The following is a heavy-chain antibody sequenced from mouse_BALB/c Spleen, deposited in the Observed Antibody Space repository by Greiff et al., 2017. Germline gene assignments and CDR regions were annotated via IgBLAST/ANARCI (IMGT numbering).Heavy chain of an antibody. CDR2: IDPANGNT. Sequence: EVKLMESGAELVKPGASVKLSCTASGFNIKDTYMHWVKQRPEQGLEWIGRIDPANGNTKYDPKFQGKATITADTSSNTAYLQLSSLTSEDTAVYYCARSLRDGYPFDYWGQGTTLTVSS. D-gene: IGHD2-3*01. CDR3: ARSLRDGYPFDY. V-gene: IGHV14-3*02. CDR1: GFNIKDTY. J-gene: IGHJ2*01.